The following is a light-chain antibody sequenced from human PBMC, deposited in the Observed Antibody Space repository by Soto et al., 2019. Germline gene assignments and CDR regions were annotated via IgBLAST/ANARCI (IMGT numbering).Light chain of an antibody. V-gene: IGLV1-40*01. CDR3: LSYDGSLRGSGV. CDR2: SNN. CDR1: SSNIGADYD. J-gene: IGLJ3*02. Sequence: QSVLTQPPSVSGAPGLRVTISCTGSSSNIGADYDVHWYQQIPGKAPKLLIYSNNKRPSGVPDRFSGSKSGTSASLAITGLQAEDEADYYCLSYDGSLRGSGVFGGGT.